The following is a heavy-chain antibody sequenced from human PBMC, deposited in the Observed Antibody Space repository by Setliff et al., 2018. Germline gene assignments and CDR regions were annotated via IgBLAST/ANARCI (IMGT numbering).Heavy chain of an antibody. CDR2: IWNDGSNK. CDR1: GFTFSDYG. Sequence: GSLRLSCVASGFTFSDYGMHWVRQAPGKGLEWVALIWNDGSNKFYGDSVKGRFTISRDNSKNTLYLQMNSLRAEDTAVYYCAKNWATANHYYYGMDVWGQGTTVTVSS. V-gene: IGHV3-33*06. CDR3: AKNWATANHYYYGMDV. D-gene: IGHD2-21*02. J-gene: IGHJ6*02.